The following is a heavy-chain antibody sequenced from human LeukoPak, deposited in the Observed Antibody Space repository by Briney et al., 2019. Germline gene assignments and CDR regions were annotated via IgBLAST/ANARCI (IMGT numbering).Heavy chain of an antibody. J-gene: IGHJ4*02. CDR1: GFTFNNYW. CDR3: ARDYCSRVTCYSGY. D-gene: IGHD2-15*01. V-gene: IGHV3-7*05. Sequence: PGGSLTLSCAASGFTFNNYWMSCVRQAPGKGLEWAANIKQDGSEKYYVDSVKGRFTISRDNAENSLYLQLNSLRAADTAVYYCARDYCSRVTCYSGYWGQGTLVTVSS. CDR2: IKQDGSEK.